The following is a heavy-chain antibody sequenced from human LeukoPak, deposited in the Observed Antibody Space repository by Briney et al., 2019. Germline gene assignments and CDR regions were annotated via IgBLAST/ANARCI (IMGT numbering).Heavy chain of an antibody. D-gene: IGHD1-7*01. CDR2: ISYDGSNK. CDR3: AKDHHRNWNYDY. CDR1: GFTFSSYG. Sequence: GGSLRLSCAASGFTFSSYGMHWVRQAPGKGLEWVAVISYDGSNKYYADSVKGRFTISRDNSKDTLYLQMNSLRAEDTAVYYCAKDHHRNWNYDYWGQGTLVTVSS. J-gene: IGHJ4*02. V-gene: IGHV3-30*18.